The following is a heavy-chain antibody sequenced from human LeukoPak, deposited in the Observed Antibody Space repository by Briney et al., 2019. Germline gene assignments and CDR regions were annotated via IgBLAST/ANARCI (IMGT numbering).Heavy chain of an antibody. CDR1: GGTFSSYA. J-gene: IGHJ6*03. CDR2: IIPIFGTA. CDR3: ARGSLWFGELSIDYYYYYMDV. V-gene: IGHV1-69*06. Sequence: SVKVSCKASGGTFSSYAISWVRQAPGQGLEWMGGIIPIFGTANYAQKFQGRVTITADKSTSTAYMELSSLRSEDTAVYYCARGSLWFGELSIDYYYYYMDVWGKGTTVTISS. D-gene: IGHD3-10*01.